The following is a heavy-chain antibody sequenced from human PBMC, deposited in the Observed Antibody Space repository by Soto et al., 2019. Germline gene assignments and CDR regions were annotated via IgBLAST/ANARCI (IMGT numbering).Heavy chain of an antibody. V-gene: IGHV4-59*01. Sequence: PSETLSLTCTVSGGSISSYYWSWIRQPPGKGLEWIGYIYYSGSTNYNPSLKSRVTISVDTSKNQFSLKLSSVTAADTAVYYCARETQDQYCSSTSCYVFGLDPWGQGTLVTVSS. CDR1: GGSISSYY. D-gene: IGHD2-2*01. J-gene: IGHJ5*02. CDR3: ARETQDQYCSSTSCYVFGLDP. CDR2: IYYSGST.